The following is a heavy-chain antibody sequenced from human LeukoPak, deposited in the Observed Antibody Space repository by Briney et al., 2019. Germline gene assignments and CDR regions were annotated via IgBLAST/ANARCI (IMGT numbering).Heavy chain of an antibody. J-gene: IGHJ6*03. CDR2: INPNSGGT. CDR3: ARGREVRGVIADYYYYMDV. CDR1: GYTFTGYY. Sequence: ASVKVSCKASGYTFTGYYMHWVRQAPGQGLEWMGWINPNSGGTNYAQKFQGRVTMTRDTSISTAYMELSRLRSDDTAVYYCARGREVRGVIADYYYYMDVWGKGTTVTVSS. V-gene: IGHV1-2*02. D-gene: IGHD3-10*01.